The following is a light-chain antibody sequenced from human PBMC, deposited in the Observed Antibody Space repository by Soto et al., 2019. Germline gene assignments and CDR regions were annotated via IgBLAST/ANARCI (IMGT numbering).Light chain of an antibody. CDR2: EAS. Sequence: QSVLTQPASVSGSPGQSITISCTGTSSDVGSRNLVSWYQQYPGKAPKLIIFEASKRPSGVSNRFSGSKSGRTASLTISGLEAEDEADYYCCSHGVSSNYVFGTGTEVT. J-gene: IGLJ1*01. V-gene: IGLV2-23*01. CDR1: SSDVGSRNL. CDR3: CSHGVSSNYV.